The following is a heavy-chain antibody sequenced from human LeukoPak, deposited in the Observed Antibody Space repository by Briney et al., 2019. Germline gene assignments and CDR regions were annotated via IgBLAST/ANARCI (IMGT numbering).Heavy chain of an antibody. J-gene: IGHJ4*02. CDR3: ARGRGHSYGQYYFNY. Sequence: SETLSLTCTVSGASISSSPWSWIRQPPGKGLEWIGYIHYSGNTNYNPSLKSRVTISVDTTKNQFSLNLSSVTAADTAVYYCARGRGHSYGQYYFNYWGQGTLVTVSS. D-gene: IGHD5-18*01. CDR1: GASISSSP. CDR2: IHYSGNT. V-gene: IGHV4-59*01.